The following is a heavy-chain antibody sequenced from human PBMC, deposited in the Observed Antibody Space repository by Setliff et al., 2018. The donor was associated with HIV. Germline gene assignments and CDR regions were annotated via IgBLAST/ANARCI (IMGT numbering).Heavy chain of an antibody. V-gene: IGHV4-4*07. CDR1: GVSISNYY. D-gene: IGHD6-13*01. J-gene: IGHJ6*03. Sequence: SETLSLTCTVSGVSISNYYWSWIRQPAGKGLEWIGRIYTSGNTNYNPSLKSRVTMSVDTSKKQFSLKLTSVTAADTAVYYCARSPSNHMTEAGKKKTYYYYYMDVWGKGTTVTVS. CDR3: ARSPSNHMTEAGKKKTYYYYYMDV. CDR2: IYTSGNT.